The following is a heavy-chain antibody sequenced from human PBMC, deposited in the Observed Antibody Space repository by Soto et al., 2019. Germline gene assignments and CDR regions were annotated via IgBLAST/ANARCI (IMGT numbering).Heavy chain of an antibody. CDR2: ISYDGTNK. D-gene: IGHD7-27*01. CDR1: GFTFRTYG. Sequence: QVQLVESGGGVVQPGRSLRLSCAASGFTFRTYGMHWVRQAPGKGLEWLAVISYDGTNKFYADSVKGRFTISRDNSKSTLYLQVDSLRPEDAAVYYCARDPKTSGGQHWAFNYFDSWGQGTLVTVSS. V-gene: IGHV3-30*03. CDR3: ARDPKTSGGQHWAFNYFDS. J-gene: IGHJ4*02.